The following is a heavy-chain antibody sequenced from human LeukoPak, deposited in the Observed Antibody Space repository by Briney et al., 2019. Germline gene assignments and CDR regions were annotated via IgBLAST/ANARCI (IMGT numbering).Heavy chain of an antibody. Sequence: SQTLSLTCTISGGSISSGDYYWSWIRQPPGKGLEWIGYIYYSGSTYYNPSLKSRVTISVDTSKNQFSLKLNSVTAADTAVYFCASGSGNGRDQYFDTWGQGTQVTVSS. CDR3: ASGSGNGRDQYFDT. D-gene: IGHD5-12*01. J-gene: IGHJ4*02. CDR2: IYYSGST. CDR1: GGSISSGDYY. V-gene: IGHV4-30-4*01.